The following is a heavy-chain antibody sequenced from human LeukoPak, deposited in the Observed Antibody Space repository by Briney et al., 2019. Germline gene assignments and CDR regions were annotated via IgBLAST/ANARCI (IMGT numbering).Heavy chain of an antibody. CDR3: ARDRPLTGTTEREPGAKREYYYYGMDV. Sequence: ASVKVSCKASGYTFTGYYMHWVRQAPGQGLEWMGWINPNSGGTNYAQKFQGWVTMTRDTSISTAYMELSRLRSDDTAVYYCARDRPLTGTTEREPGAKREYYYYGMDVWGQGTTVTVSS. D-gene: IGHD1-20*01. CDR1: GYTFTGYY. J-gene: IGHJ6*02. V-gene: IGHV1-2*04. CDR2: INPNSGGT.